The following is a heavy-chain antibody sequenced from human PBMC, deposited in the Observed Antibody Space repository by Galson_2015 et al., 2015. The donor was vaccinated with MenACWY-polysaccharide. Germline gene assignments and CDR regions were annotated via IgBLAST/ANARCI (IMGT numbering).Heavy chain of an antibody. CDR3: ARDLRRIADYYFDY. D-gene: IGHD6-13*01. Sequence: SLRLSCAASGFTFSSYAMHWVRQVPGKGLEWVAVVASDGRDKHHTDSVKGRFTISRDNSKNTLYLQMNSLTSEDTALYYCARDLRRIADYYFDYWAQGTVVTVSS. CDR2: VASDGRDK. J-gene: IGHJ4*02. V-gene: IGHV3-30*03. CDR1: GFTFSSYA.